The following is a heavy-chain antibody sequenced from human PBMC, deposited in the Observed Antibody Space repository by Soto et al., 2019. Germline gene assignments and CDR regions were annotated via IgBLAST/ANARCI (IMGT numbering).Heavy chain of an antibody. J-gene: IGHJ5*01. CDR3: ATLLWADYGGLFDS. CDR2: VDYSGNT. Sequence: QVQLQESGPGLVKPAETLSLTCTVSGGSLSSYYWTWIRQPPGKGLEWIGYVDYSGNTNYNPSLKSRVTRSVDTSKNQFSLKLGSVTAADTAVYYCATLLWADYGGLFDSWGPGTPVTVSS. CDR1: GGSLSSYY. V-gene: IGHV4-59*01. D-gene: IGHD4-17*01.